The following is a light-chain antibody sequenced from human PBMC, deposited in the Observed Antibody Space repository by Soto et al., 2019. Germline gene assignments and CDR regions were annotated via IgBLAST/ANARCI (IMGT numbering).Light chain of an antibody. CDR3: QQYDNYPLT. CDR1: QAIRND. Sequence: DIQMTQSPSSLSASVGDRVTITCRASQAIRNDLAWYQQKPGRAPKRLIYGSSSLQSGVPSRFSGRGSGTEFTLTISSLQPDDFATYYCQQYDNYPLTFGGGTKVEI. V-gene: IGKV1-17*01. CDR2: GSS. J-gene: IGKJ4*01.